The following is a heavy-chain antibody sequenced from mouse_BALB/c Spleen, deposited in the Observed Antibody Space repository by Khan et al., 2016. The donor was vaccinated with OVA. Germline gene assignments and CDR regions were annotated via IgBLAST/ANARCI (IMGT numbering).Heavy chain of an antibody. V-gene: IGHV1S132*01. J-gene: IGHJ2*01. D-gene: IGHD3-2*02. Sequence: QVRLQQSGAELVRPGASVKLSCKTSGYIFTSYWIHWVKQRSGQGLEWIARIYPGTDNTYYNENLKDKATLTADKSSSTAYMQLSSLKSEDSAVXFCAREEALYYFDYWGQGTTLTVSS. CDR2: IYPGTDNT. CDR1: GYIFTSYW. CDR3: AREEALYYFDY.